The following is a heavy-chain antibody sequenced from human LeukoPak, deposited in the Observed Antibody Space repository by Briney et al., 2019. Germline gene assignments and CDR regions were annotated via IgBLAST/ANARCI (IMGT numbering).Heavy chain of an antibody. V-gene: IGHV3-30*10. CDR3: ARDLIVINFDWHHWYFDL. CDR1: GFAFNTYR. D-gene: IGHD3-9*01. CDR2: ISSDGSKT. Sequence: GRSLRLSCAASGFAFNTYRLHWVRQAPDTGLEWMAGISSDGSKTYYTHSVQDRFTISRDNSKNTLYLQMNSLRAEDTAVYYCARDLIVINFDWHHWYFDLWGRGTLVTVSS. J-gene: IGHJ2*01.